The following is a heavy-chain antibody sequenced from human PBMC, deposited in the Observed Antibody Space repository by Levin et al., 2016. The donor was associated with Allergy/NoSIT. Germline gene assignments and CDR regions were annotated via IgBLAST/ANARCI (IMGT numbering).Heavy chain of an antibody. J-gene: IGHJ6*02. Sequence: WIRQPPGKGLEWVAVISYDGSNKYYADSVKGRFTISRDNSKNTLYLQMNSLRAEDTAVYYCAKAGWGLLWFGEVDYYGMDVWGQGTTVTVSS. D-gene: IGHD3-10*01. V-gene: IGHV3-30*18. CDR2: ISYDGSNK. CDR3: AKAGWGLLWFGEVDYYGMDV.